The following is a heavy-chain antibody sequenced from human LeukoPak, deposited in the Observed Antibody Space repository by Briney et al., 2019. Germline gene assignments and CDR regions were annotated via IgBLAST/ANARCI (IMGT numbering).Heavy chain of an antibody. CDR2: IIPIFGTA. V-gene: IGHV1-69*13. CDR1: GGTFSSYA. D-gene: IGHD4-17*01. CDR3: ARGTVTTQVYYYMDV. Sequence: SVKVSCKATGGTFSSYAISWVRQAPGQGLEWMGGIIPIFGTANYAQKFQGRVTITADESTSTAYMELSSLRSEDTAVYYCARGTVTTQVYYYMDVWGKGTTVTISS. J-gene: IGHJ6*03.